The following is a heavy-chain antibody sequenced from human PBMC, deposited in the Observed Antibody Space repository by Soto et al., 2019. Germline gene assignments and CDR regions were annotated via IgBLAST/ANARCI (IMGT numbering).Heavy chain of an antibody. J-gene: IGHJ4*02. V-gene: IGHV4-59*08. Sequence: SETLSLTCTVSGGSISSYYWTWIRQPPGKGLERIGYIYYSGSTKYKPSLKSRVTISVDTSKNQFSLKVSSATAADTAVYYCSRHSNRNYGLYYFDYWGLGALVTVSS. D-gene: IGHD4-4*01. CDR1: GGSISSYY. CDR3: SRHSNRNYGLYYFDY. CDR2: IYYSGST.